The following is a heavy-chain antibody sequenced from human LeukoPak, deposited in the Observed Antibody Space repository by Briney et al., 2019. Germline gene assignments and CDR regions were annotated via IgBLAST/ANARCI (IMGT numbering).Heavy chain of an antibody. CDR2: ISGSSTTI. CDR3: ARASSAFDI. J-gene: IGHJ3*02. CDR1: GFTFSGYT. V-gene: IGHV3-48*02. Sequence: GGSLRLSCAASGFTFSGYTMNWVRQAPGKGLEWVSYISGSSTTIYYAGSVRGRFTISRDNAKNSLYLQMNSLRDEDTAVYYCARASSAFDIWGQGTMVTVPS.